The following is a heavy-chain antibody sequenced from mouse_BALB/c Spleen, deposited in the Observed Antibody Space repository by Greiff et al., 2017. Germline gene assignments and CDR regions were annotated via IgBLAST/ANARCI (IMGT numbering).Heavy chain of an antibody. CDR2: IRNKANGYTT. Sequence: EVKLMESGGGLVQPGGSLRLSCATSGFTFTDYYMSWVRQPPGKALEWLGFIRNKANGYTTEYSASVKGRFTISRDNSQSILYLQMNTLRAEDSATYYCAGGGYWGQGTTLTVSS. CDR3: AGGGY. J-gene: IGHJ2*01. V-gene: IGHV7-3*02. CDR1: GFTFTDYY.